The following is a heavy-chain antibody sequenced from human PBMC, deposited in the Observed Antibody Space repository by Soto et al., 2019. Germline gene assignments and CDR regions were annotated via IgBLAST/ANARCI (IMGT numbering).Heavy chain of an antibody. CDR3: GSVFEY. J-gene: IGHJ4*02. CDR2: VENEGIYT. CDR1: GFTFTNYW. Sequence: GGALRLSYAASGFTFTNYWMHLVRQAPEKGLVWVARVENEGIYTRYADSVKGRFTISRENAKNTLYLKMNDLRVEDTAVYYCGSVFEYWGQGSLVTVSS. V-gene: IGHV3-74*01.